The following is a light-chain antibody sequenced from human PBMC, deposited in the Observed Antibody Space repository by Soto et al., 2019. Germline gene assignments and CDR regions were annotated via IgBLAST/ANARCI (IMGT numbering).Light chain of an antibody. CDR1: QSVTTTY. V-gene: IGKV3-20*01. CDR2: GAS. Sequence: EIVLTQSPGPLSLSPGERATLSCRASQSVTTTYLAWYQQKLGQAPRLLVYGASSRATGIPDRFSGSGSPTDFTLTISRLEPEDFAVYYCQQHGSSPWTFGQGTKVEIK. J-gene: IGKJ1*01. CDR3: QQHGSSPWT.